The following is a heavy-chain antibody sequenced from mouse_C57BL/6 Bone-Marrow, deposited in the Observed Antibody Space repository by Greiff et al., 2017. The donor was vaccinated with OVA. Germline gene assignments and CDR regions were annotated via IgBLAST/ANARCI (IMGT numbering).Heavy chain of an antibody. CDR3: ARSAYFAMDY. V-gene: IGHV1-81*01. CDR2: IYPRSGNT. CDR1: GYTFTSYG. Sequence: QVQLQQSGAELARPGASVKLSCKASGYTFTSYGISWVKQRTGQGLEWIGEIYPRSGNTYYNEKFKGKATLTADKSSSTAYMERRSLTSEDSAVYFCARSAYFAMDYWGQGTSVTVSS. J-gene: IGHJ4*01.